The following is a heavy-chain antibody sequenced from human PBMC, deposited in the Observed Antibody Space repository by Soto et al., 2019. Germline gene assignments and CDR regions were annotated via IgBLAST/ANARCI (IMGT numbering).Heavy chain of an antibody. J-gene: IGHJ5*02. V-gene: IGHV1-18*01. Sequence: ASVKVSCKASGYTFTSYGISWVRQAPGQGLEWMGWISAYNGNTNYAQKLQGRVTMTTDTSASTAYMELSSLRSEDTAVYYCAREYSSSSWFDPWGQGTLVTSPQ. D-gene: IGHD6-6*01. CDR1: GYTFTSYG. CDR2: ISAYNGNT. CDR3: AREYSSSSWFDP.